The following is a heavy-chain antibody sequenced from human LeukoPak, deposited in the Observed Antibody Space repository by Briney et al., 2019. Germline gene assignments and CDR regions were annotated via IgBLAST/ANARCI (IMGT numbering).Heavy chain of an antibody. J-gene: IGHJ4*02. CDR1: GFTFSSYS. Sequence: GGSLRLSCAASGFTFSSYSMNWVRQAPGKGPEWISWITGSGTDIIYADSAKGRFTISRDNAKNSLYLQMNSLRAEDTAVYYCARDQDYGFTYWGQGTLVTVSS. CDR3: ARDQDYGFTY. D-gene: IGHD4-17*01. CDR2: ITGSGTDI. V-gene: IGHV3-48*01.